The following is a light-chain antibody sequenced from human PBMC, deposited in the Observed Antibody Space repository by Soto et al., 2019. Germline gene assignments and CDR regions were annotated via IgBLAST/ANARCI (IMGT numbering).Light chain of an antibody. CDR1: SSDVGGYNY. CDR3: SSYTSSSTRV. J-gene: IGLJ3*02. Sequence: QSALTQPASVSGPPGQSITISCTGTSSDVGGYNYVSWYQQHPGKAPKLMIYEVSNRPSGVSNRFSGSKSGNTASLTISGLQAEYEADYYCSSYTSSSTRVFGGGTKLTVL. CDR2: EVS. V-gene: IGLV2-14*01.